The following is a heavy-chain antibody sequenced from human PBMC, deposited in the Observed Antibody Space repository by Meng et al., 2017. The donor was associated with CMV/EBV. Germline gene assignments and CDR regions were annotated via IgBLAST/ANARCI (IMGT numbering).Heavy chain of an antibody. CDR1: GGSISSSSYY. Sequence: GSLRLSCTVSGGSISSSSYYWGWIRQPPGKGLEWIGSIYYSGSTYYNPSLKSRVTISVDTSKNQFSLKLSSVTAADTAVYYCARSRGNNCGGDCYDFDYWGQGTLVTVSS. D-gene: IGHD2-21*01. J-gene: IGHJ4*02. CDR3: ARSRGNNCGGDCYDFDY. CDR2: IYYSGST. V-gene: IGHV4-39*07.